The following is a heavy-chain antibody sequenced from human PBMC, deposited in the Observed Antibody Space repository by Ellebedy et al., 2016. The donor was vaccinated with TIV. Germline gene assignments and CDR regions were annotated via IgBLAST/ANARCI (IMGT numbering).Heavy chain of an antibody. CDR2: ITSSSSAI. CDR1: GFTFSSYS. Sequence: GGSLRLXCAASGFTFSSYSMNWVRQAPGKGLEWVSYITSSSSAILYADSVKGRFTISRDNAKNSLYLQMNSLRAEDTAVYYCARDQGWNYDTSGYSPPYFDYWGQGTLVTVSS. V-gene: IGHV3-48*04. J-gene: IGHJ4*02. D-gene: IGHD3-22*01. CDR3: ARDQGWNYDTSGYSPPYFDY.